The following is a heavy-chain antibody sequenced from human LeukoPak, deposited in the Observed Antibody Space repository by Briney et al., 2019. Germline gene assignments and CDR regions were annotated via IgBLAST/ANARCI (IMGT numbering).Heavy chain of an antibody. V-gene: IGHV4-59*01. J-gene: IGHJ6*03. Sequence: NSSETLSLTCTVSGGSISSYYWSWIRQPPGKGLEWIGYIYYSESPNYNPSLKSRVTISLDTSKNQFSLDLSSVTAADTAVYYCARSSEGRYYYDSSGFSYYYYYMDVWGKGTTVTISS. CDR2: IYYSESP. CDR3: ARSSEGRYYYDSSGFSYYYYYMDV. D-gene: IGHD3-22*01. CDR1: GGSISSYY.